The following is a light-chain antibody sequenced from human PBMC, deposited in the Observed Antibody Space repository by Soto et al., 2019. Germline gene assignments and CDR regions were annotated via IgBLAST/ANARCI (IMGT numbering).Light chain of an antibody. CDR3: SSFSKSSTLVV. Sequence: QSVLTQPASVSGSPGQSVTISCTGTSSDIGGFNHVSWYQSHPGKAPKLIISDVTNRPSGISDRFSGSKSGNTASLTISGLQAEDEADYHCSSFSKSSTLVVFGGGTKLTVL. V-gene: IGLV2-14*03. J-gene: IGLJ2*01. CDR1: SSDIGGFNH. CDR2: DVT.